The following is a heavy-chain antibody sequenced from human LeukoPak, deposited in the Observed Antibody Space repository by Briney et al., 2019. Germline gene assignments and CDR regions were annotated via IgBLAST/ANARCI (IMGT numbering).Heavy chain of an antibody. Sequence: KPSETLSLTCTVSGGSISSSSYYWGWIRQPPGKGLEWIGSIYYSGSTYYNPSLKSRVTISVDTSKNQFSLKLSSVTAADTAVYYCAREPHDRNTAMAKGYFDYWGQGTLVTVSS. CDR2: IYYSGST. J-gene: IGHJ4*02. V-gene: IGHV4-39*07. CDR3: AREPHDRNTAMAKGYFDY. CDR1: GGSISSSSYY. D-gene: IGHD5-18*01.